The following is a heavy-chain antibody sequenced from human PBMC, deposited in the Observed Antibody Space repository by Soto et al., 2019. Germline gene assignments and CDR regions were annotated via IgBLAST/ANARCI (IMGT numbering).Heavy chain of an antibody. J-gene: IGHJ4*02. CDR1: GYTFTISA. Sequence: QVQLLQSGAEGKNPGASVKVSCKASGYTFTISAMHWVRQAPGQRLEWMGWSNAGNGNTKYSQKFQGRVTITRANSARTAYMELSRLRSEDTAVYYCASIAVAGADSVYWGQGTLVTVSA. CDR3: ASIAVAGADSVY. D-gene: IGHD6-19*01. V-gene: IGHV1-3*01. CDR2: SNAGNGNT.